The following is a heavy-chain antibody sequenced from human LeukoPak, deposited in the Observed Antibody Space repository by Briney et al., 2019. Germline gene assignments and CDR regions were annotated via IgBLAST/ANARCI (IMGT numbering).Heavy chain of an antibody. Sequence: PSETLSLTCAVYGGSFSGYYWSWIRQPPGKGLEWVGEINHSGSTNYNPSLKSRVTISVDKSKDQFSLKLSSVTAADTAVYYCARVEYYYDSTWGQGTLVTVSS. D-gene: IGHD3-22*01. CDR1: GGSFSGYY. CDR2: INHSGST. CDR3: ARVEYYYDST. J-gene: IGHJ5*02. V-gene: IGHV4-34*01.